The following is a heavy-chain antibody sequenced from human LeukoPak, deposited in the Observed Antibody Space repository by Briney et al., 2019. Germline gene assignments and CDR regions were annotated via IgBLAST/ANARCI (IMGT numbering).Heavy chain of an antibody. CDR3: ARHSRQGYSYGYSPGSLDY. J-gene: IGHJ4*02. V-gene: IGHV4-59*01. D-gene: IGHD5-18*01. Sequence: SETLSLTCTVSGGSISSYYWSWIRQPPGKGLAGIGYIYYSGSTNYNPSLKSRVTISVDTSKNQFSLKLSSVTAADTAVYYCARHSRQGYSYGYSPGSLDYWGQGTLVTVSS. CDR1: GGSISSYY. CDR2: IYYSGST.